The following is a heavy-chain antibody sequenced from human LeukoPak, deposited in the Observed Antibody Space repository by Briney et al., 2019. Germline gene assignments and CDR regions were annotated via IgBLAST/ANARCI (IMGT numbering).Heavy chain of an antibody. Sequence: GGSLRLSCAASGFTFSVSWMSWVRQAPGKGLEWVANIKYDGSEKYYVDSVKGRFTISRDNAKNSLYLQMNSLRAEDTAVYYCAKVDVAGRRGFDYWGQGALVTVSS. CDR1: GFTFSVSW. CDR2: IKYDGSEK. J-gene: IGHJ4*02. CDR3: AKVDVAGRRGFDY. V-gene: IGHV3-7*03. D-gene: IGHD6-19*01.